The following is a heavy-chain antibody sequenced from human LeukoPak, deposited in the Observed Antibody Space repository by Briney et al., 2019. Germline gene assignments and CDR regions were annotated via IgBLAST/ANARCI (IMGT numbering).Heavy chain of an antibody. CDR2: IIPIFGTA. D-gene: IGHD3-22*01. CDR3: ARDHYYDSSGYTFRH. V-gene: IGHV1-69*05. Sequence: SVKVSCKASGGTFSSYAISWVRQAPGQGLEWMGGIIPIFGTANYAQKFQGRVTITTDESTSTAYMELSSLRSEDTAVYYCARDHYYDSSGYTFRHWGQGTLVTVSS. CDR1: GGTFSSYA. J-gene: IGHJ1*01.